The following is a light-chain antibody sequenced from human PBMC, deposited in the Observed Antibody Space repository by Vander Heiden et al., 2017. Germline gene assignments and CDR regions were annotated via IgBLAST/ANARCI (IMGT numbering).Light chain of an antibody. CDR1: KLGDKY. CDR2: QDS. V-gene: IGLV3-1*01. CDR3: PAWDSSTSI. J-gene: IGLJ2*01. Sequence: SYELTQPPSVSVSPGQTASITCSGDKLGDKYACWYQQKPGQSPVLVIYQDSKRPSGIPERFSGSNSGTTATLTISGTQAMDEAYYYCPAWDSSTSIFGGGTKLTVL.